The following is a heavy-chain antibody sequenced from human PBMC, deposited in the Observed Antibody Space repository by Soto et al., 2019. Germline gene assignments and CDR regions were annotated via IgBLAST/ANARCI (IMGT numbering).Heavy chain of an antibody. V-gene: IGHV3-30*03. CDR3: ASDTKTGVVVPGAPKY. CDR1: RFTFSNYG. J-gene: IGHJ4*02. CDR2: ISYDGTNH. Sequence: QVQLVEPGGGVVQPGGSLTLSCAASRFTFSNYGMHWVRQAPGEGLEWVAVISYDGTNHYYADSVRGRFTLSRDNSKNTLYLHMDRLTSDDTAVYYCASDTKTGVVVPGAPKYWGQGTLVAVSS. D-gene: IGHD2-2*01.